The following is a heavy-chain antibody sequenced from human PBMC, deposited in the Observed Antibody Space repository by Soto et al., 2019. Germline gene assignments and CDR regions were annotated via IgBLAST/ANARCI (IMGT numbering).Heavy chain of an antibody. Sequence: SETLSLTCSVSGGSINAFYWSWIRQPPGKGLEWLGYIHSTGTTKYNPSLQSPISISVDTSKSQFSLLLSSVTAADTAVYYCVRGGRQNTPFVTWGQGRLVTVS. CDR1: GGSINAFY. V-gene: IGHV4-59*01. J-gene: IGHJ5*02. CDR2: IHSTGTT. CDR3: VRGGRQNTPFVT.